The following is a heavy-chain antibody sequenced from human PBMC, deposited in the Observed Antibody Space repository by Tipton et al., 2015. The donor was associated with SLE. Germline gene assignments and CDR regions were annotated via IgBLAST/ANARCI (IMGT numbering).Heavy chain of an antibody. J-gene: IGHJ3*02. Sequence: TLSLTCTVSGGSISSGSYYWSWIRQPAGKGLEWIGRIYTSGSTNYNPSLKSRVTISVDTSKNQFSLKLSSVTAADTAVYYCARGKLRWSAFDIWGQGTMVTVSS. CDR3: ARGKLRWSAFDI. V-gene: IGHV4-61*02. CDR1: GGSISSGSYY. CDR2: IYTSGST. D-gene: IGHD4-23*01.